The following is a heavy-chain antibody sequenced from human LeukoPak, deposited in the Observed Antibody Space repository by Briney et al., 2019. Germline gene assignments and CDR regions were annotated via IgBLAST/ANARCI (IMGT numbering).Heavy chain of an antibody. CDR3: AKCASLGSFDY. V-gene: IGHV3-23*01. D-gene: IGHD2-15*01. CDR1: GFTFNSYA. CDR2: ISGSGVTI. J-gene: IGHJ4*02. Sequence: GGSLRLSCAASGFTFNSYAMRWVRQAPGKGLEWVSAISGSGVTIYYADSVKGRFTISRDNSENTLYLQMNSLRAEDTAVYYCAKCASLGSFDYWGQGTLVTVSS.